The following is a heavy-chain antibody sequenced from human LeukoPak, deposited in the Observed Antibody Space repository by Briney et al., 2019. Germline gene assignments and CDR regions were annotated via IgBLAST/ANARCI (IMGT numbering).Heavy chain of an antibody. Sequence: GGSLRLSCAASGFTFSSYAMSWVRQAPGKGLEWVANIKQDGSKIHYVDSVKGRFTISRDNAKSSLYLQMNSLRAEDTALYYCVRAMDVWGQGTTVTVSS. CDR1: GFTFSSYA. CDR3: VRAMDV. CDR2: IKQDGSKI. J-gene: IGHJ6*02. V-gene: IGHV3-7*01.